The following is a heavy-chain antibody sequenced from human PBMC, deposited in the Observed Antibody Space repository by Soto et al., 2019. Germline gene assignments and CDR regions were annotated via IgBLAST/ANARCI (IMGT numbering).Heavy chain of an antibody. Sequence: ASVKVSCKPSGYAFTSYLLYWVRQAPGQRLEWMGWINTGNGNTKYSQKFQGRVTITRDTSASTAYMELSSLTSEDTAVYYCASGNCGYICYHDYWGQGTLVTVYS. CDR2: INTGNGNT. J-gene: IGHJ4*02. CDR3: ASGNCGYICYHDY. CDR1: GYAFTSYL. V-gene: IGHV1-3*04. D-gene: IGHD5-12*01.